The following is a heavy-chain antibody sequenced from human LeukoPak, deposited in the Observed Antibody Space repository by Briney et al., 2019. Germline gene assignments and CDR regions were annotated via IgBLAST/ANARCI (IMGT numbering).Heavy chain of an antibody. J-gene: IGHJ4*02. CDR1: GYTFTGYY. V-gene: IGHV1-2*02. Sequence: ASVKVSCKASGYTFTGYYMHWVRQAPGQGLEWMGWINPNSGGTNYAQKFQGRVTMTRDTSISTAYMELSRLRSDDTAVYYCARDVSSGWYFDFDYWGQGTLVTVSS. CDR2: INPNSGGT. D-gene: IGHD6-19*01. CDR3: ARDVSSGWYFDFDY.